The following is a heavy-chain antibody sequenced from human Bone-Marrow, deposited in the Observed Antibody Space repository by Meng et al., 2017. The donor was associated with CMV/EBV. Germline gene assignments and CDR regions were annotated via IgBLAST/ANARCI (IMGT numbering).Heavy chain of an antibody. D-gene: IGHD6-6*01. CDR2: INHSGST. CDR3: ARTAARRIYYYYYGMDV. CDR1: GGSFSGYY. V-gene: IGHV4-34*01. J-gene: IGHJ6*02. Sequence: GSLRLSCAVYGGSFSGYYWSWIRQPPGKGLEWIGEINHSGSTNYNPSLKSRVTISVDTSKNQFSLKLSSVTAADTAVYYCARTAARRIYYYYYGMDVWGQGTTVTVSS.